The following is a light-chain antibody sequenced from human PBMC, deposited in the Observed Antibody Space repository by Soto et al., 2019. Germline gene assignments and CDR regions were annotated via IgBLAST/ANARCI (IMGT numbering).Light chain of an antibody. CDR1: SSDVGSYNL. V-gene: IGLV2-23*01. CDR3: CSYAGSSTHVV. J-gene: IGLJ2*01. Sequence: QSALTQPASVSGSPGQSITISCTGTSSDVGSYNLVSWYQQHPGKAPKLMIYEGSKRPSGVSNRFSGNTASLTISGLQAEDEADYYCCSYAGSSTHVVFGGGTKLTVL. CDR2: EGS.